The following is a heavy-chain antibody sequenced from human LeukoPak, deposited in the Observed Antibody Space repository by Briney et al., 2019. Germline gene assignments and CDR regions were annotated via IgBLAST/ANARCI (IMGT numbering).Heavy chain of an antibody. J-gene: IGHJ4*02. CDR1: GFTFSHYW. Sequence: GGSLRLSCAASGFTFSHYWMHWVRQVPGKGLVWVSHINNDGSSTTYADSVKGRFTISRDNAKNTLYLQMNSLRAEDTALYYCAKADDSSGYYFDYWGQGTLVTVSS. D-gene: IGHD3-22*01. CDR3: AKADDSSGYYFDY. V-gene: IGHV3-74*01. CDR2: INNDGSST.